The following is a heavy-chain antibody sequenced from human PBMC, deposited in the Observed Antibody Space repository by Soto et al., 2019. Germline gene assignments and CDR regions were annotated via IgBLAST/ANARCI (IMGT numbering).Heavy chain of an antibody. CDR3: ARDFHSYYYDSSGPTDV. Sequence: PSETLSLTCTVSGGSISSGNYYWSWIRQPPGKGLEWIGYIYYSGSTYYNPSLRSRVTISVDTSKNQFSLKLSSVTAADTAVYYCARDFHSYYYDSSGPTDVWGQGTTVTVSS. V-gene: IGHV4-30-4*01. J-gene: IGHJ6*02. CDR2: IYYSGST. CDR1: GGSISSGNYY. D-gene: IGHD3-22*01.